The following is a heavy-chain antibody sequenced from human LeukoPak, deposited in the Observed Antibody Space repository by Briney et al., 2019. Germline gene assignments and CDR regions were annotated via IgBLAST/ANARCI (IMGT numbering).Heavy chain of an antibody. D-gene: IGHD1-7*01. CDR2: ISGSDGST. Sequence: GGSLRLSCAASGFTFSNYAMSWVRQAPGKGLEWVSSISGSDGSTYYANSVKGRFTISRDNSKNTLYLQMNSLRAEDTAVYYCANQLRSYYYYYMDVWGKGTTVTVSS. V-gene: IGHV3-23*01. CDR1: GFTFSNYA. CDR3: ANQLRSYYYYYMDV. J-gene: IGHJ6*03.